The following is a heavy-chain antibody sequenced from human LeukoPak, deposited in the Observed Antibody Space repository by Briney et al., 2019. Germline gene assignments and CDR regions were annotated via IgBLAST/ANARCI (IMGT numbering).Heavy chain of an antibody. CDR3: ASGMNYGDAAYFDY. Sequence: GGSLRLSCAASGFTVSSNYMSRVRQAPGKGLEWVSVIYSGGSTYYADSVKGRFTISRDNSKNTLYLQMNSLRAEDTAVYYCASGMNYGDAAYFDYWGQGTLVTVSS. D-gene: IGHD4-17*01. CDR2: IYSGGST. CDR1: GFTVSSNY. V-gene: IGHV3-66*02. J-gene: IGHJ4*02.